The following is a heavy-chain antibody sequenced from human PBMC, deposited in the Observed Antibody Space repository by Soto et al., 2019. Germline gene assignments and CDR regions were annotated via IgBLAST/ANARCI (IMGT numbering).Heavy chain of an antibody. J-gene: IGHJ4*02. Sequence: QVQLQESGPGLVKPSQTLSLTCTVPGVSISSGGYYWTWIRQHPQKGLEWIGHIYYSGSTYFNPSLKSRVTVSVDTPKNQFSLNLSSVTAADTAVYYCAREYYYDSSGFDYWGQGTLVTVSS. V-gene: IGHV4-31*03. CDR1: GVSISSGGYY. CDR3: AREYYYDSSGFDY. CDR2: IYYSGST. D-gene: IGHD3-22*01.